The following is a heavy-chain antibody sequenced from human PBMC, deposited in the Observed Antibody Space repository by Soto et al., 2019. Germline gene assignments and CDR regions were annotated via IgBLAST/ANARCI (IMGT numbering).Heavy chain of an antibody. V-gene: IGHV3-23*01. D-gene: IGHD3-10*01. Sequence: EVQLLESGGGLVQPGGSLRLSCAASGFTFNNYAMTWVRQAPGKVLEWVSAISGGGDTTSYADSVKGRFTVSRDGSKNTLYLHMSSLRAEDTALYFCAKGRGGSGSLTPRVDFWGQGTLVTVSS. CDR1: GFTFNNYA. CDR2: ISGGGDTT. J-gene: IGHJ4*02. CDR3: AKGRGGSGSLTPRVDF.